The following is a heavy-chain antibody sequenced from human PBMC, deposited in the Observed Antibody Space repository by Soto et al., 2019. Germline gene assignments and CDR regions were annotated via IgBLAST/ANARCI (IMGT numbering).Heavy chain of an antibody. Sequence: RRLSCAASVFNFSNYAMSWVRQAPGKGLEWVSLISATGGGTYYADSVKGRFTISRDNSHNTLYLQVHSLTAEDTAVYYCAKDRREGGNSAFYLDFWGQGDQVNVYS. D-gene: IGHD3-16*01. CDR3: AKDRREGGNSAFYLDF. CDR1: VFNFSNYA. CDR2: ISATGGGT. V-gene: IGHV3-23*01. J-gene: IGHJ6*01.